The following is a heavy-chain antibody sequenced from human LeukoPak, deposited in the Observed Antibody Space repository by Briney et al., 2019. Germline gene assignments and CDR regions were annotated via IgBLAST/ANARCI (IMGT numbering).Heavy chain of an antibody. CDR1: GFTFSSYG. D-gene: IGHD1-26*01. CDR3: TTEGGSYYPPFDY. V-gene: IGHV3-23*01. CDR2: ISGSGGSTI. J-gene: IGHJ4*02. Sequence: GGSLRLSCAVSGFTFSSYGMSWVRQAPGKGLEWVSGISGSGGSTIYYADSVKGRFTISRDNAKNSLYLQMNSLKTEDTAVYYCTTEGGSYYPPFDYWGQGTLVTVSS.